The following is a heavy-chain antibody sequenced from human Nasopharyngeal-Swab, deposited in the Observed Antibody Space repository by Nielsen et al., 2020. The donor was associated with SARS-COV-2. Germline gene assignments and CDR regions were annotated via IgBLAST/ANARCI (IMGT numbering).Heavy chain of an antibody. V-gene: IGHV4-39*07. Sequence: SETLSLTCTVSGGSISSSSYYWGWIRQPPGKGLEWIGSIYYSGSTYYNPSLKSRVTISVDTSKNQFSLKLSSVTAADTAVYYCASYRGYSYGTPYFDYWGQGTLVTVSS. D-gene: IGHD5-18*01. CDR3: ASYRGYSYGTPYFDY. CDR1: GGSISSSSYY. J-gene: IGHJ4*02. CDR2: IYYSGST.